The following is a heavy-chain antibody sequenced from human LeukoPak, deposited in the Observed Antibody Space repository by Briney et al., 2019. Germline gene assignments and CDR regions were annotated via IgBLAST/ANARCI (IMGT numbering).Heavy chain of an antibody. CDR3: ARYEGRAVAARAFDI. J-gene: IGHJ3*02. D-gene: IGHD6-19*01. Sequence: AETLALTCAFSGGSISISCYYWGGIAQPPGQGLEWGRGIYYSVRTYYNPSLKSRVTISVDTSKNQSCLKLSSVTAADAAVYYCARYEGRAVAARAFDIWGQGTMVTVSS. CDR1: GGSISISCYY. CDR2: IYYSVRT. V-gene: IGHV4-39*01.